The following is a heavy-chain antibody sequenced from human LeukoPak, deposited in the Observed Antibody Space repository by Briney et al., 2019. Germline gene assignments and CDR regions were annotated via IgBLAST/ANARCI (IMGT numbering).Heavy chain of an antibody. CDR3: ARDRPGYLIDY. CDR1: GYTFTSYY. J-gene: IGHJ4*02. CDR2: INPSGGST. V-gene: IGHV1-46*01. Sequence: EASVKVSCKASGYTFTSYYMHWVRQAPGQGLEWMGIINPSGGSTSYAQKFQDRVTMTTDTSTSTAYMELRSLRSDDTAMYYCARDRPGYLIDYWGQGTLVTVSS. D-gene: IGHD5-12*01.